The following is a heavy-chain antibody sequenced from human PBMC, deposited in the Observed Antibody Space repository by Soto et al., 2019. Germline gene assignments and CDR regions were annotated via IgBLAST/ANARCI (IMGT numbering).Heavy chain of an antibody. CDR1: GFTFGDYA. V-gene: IGHV3-49*03. CDR3: TRERYFGSSRYFDL. J-gene: IGHJ2*01. Sequence: GGSLRLSCTVSGFTFGDYAVSWFRQAPGKGLEWVGFIGTKAYGGTTEYAASVKGRFTISRDDSRSIAYLQMDSLKTEDTAVYYCTRERYFGSSRYFDLWGRGTLVTVSS. CDR2: IGTKAYGGTT. D-gene: IGHD3-9*01.